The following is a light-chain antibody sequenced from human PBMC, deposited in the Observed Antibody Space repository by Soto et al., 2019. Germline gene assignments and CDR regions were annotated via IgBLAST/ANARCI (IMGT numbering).Light chain of an antibody. Sequence: TVLTQSPATLSLSPGERATLSCKASQSIGNSLGWFQQNPGQAPRLLIYDAFNRATGIPARFTGSGSGSDFTLTISRLEPEDFGVYYCRQRYNWPLTFGGGTKVEIK. CDR3: RQRYNWPLT. J-gene: IGKJ4*01. V-gene: IGKV3-11*01. CDR1: QSIGNS. CDR2: DAF.